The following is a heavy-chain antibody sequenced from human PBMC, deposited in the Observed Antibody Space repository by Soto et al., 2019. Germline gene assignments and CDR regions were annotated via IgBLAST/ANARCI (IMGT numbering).Heavy chain of an antibody. CDR2: IIPIFGTA. D-gene: IGHD6-6*01. J-gene: IGHJ4*02. CDR3: AREGSSSGPNYFDY. CDR1: GGTFSSYA. Sequence: SVKVSCKASGGTFSSYAISWVRQAPGQGLEWMGGIIPIFGTANYAQKFQGRVTITADGSTSTAYMELSSLRSEDTAVYYCAREGSSSGPNYFDYWGQGTLVTVSS. V-gene: IGHV1-69*13.